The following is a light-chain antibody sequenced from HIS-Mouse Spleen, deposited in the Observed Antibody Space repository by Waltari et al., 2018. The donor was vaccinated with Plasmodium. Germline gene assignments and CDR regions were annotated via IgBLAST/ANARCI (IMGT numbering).Light chain of an antibody. CDR1: SSDVGGYNY. CDR3: SSYTSSSVV. CDR2: DVS. J-gene: IGLJ2*01. V-gene: IGLV2-14*03. Sequence: QSALTQPASVSGSPGQSITISCTGTSSDVGGYNYVSWYQQHPGKAPKRMIYDVSTRPSGVSNRFSGSKSGNTAALTISGLQAEDEADYYCSSYTSSSVVFGGGTKLTVL.